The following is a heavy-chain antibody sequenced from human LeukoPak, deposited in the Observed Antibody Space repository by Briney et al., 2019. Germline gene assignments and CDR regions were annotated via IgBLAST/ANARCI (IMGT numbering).Heavy chain of an antibody. CDR2: ISLSSTYI. Sequence: GGSLRLSCAASGFTFTNYAFNWVRQAPGKGLEWVSSISLSSTYIYYADSVRGRFTISRDNAKNSLYLQMNSLRAEDTAVYYCARGRSPTLGYFDLWGRGTLVTVSS. D-gene: IGHD1-26*01. CDR1: GFTFTNYA. V-gene: IGHV3-21*01. J-gene: IGHJ2*01. CDR3: ARGRSPTLGYFDL.